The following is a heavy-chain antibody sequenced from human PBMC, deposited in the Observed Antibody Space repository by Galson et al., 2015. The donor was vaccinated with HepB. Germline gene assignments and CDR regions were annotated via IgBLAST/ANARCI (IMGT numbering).Heavy chain of an antibody. CDR2: ISSNGVST. J-gene: IGHJ1*01. D-gene: IGHD6-13*01. CDR3: VKDFAPEQSIAAAGWFGH. CDR1: GFTFSNYA. Sequence: SLRLSCAASGFTFSNYAMHWVRQAPGKGLEYVSAISSNGVSTYYADSVKGRFTISRDNSKNTLYLQMSSLRPEDTAVCNCVKDFAPEQSIAAAGWFGHWGQGTLVTVSS. V-gene: IGHV3-64D*06.